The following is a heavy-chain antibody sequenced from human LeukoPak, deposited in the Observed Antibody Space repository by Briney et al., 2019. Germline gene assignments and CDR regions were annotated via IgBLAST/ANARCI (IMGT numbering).Heavy chain of an antibody. CDR2: IYHSGST. J-gene: IGHJ4*02. CDR1: GYSISSGYY. CDR3: ARTWGWELRQTDY. V-gene: IGHV4-38-2*02. Sequence: SETLSLTCTVSGYSISSGYYWGWIRQPPGKGLEWIGSIYHSGSTYYNPSLKSRVTISVDTSKNQFPLKLSSVTAADTAVYYCARTWGWELRQTDYWGQGTLVTVSS. D-gene: IGHD1-26*01.